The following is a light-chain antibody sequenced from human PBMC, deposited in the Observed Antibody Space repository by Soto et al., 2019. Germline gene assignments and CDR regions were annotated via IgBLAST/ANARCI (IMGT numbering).Light chain of an antibody. CDR1: QSVSSSF. J-gene: IGKJ1*01. V-gene: IGKV3-20*01. CDR3: QQYDSSLT. Sequence: DIVLTQSPASLSLPPGERATLSCRASQSVSSSFLAWYQQKPGQAPRLLIYGASRRATGIADRFTGSGSGAAFPLTISRLEPEDFAVYYWQQYDSSLTFGLGTKVEIK. CDR2: GAS.